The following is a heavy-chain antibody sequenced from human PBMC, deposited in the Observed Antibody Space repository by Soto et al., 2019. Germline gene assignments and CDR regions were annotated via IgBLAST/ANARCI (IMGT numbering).Heavy chain of an antibody. J-gene: IGHJ4*02. CDR3: AREGYDSSGYLPGFDY. Sequence: QVQLVESGGGVVQPGRSLRLSCAASGFTFSSYGMHWVRKAPGKGLEWVAVIWYDGSNKYYADSVKGRFTISRDNSKNTLYLQMNSLRAEDTAVYYCAREGYDSSGYLPGFDYWGQGTLVTVSS. CDR2: IWYDGSNK. D-gene: IGHD3-22*01. V-gene: IGHV3-33*01. CDR1: GFTFSSYG.